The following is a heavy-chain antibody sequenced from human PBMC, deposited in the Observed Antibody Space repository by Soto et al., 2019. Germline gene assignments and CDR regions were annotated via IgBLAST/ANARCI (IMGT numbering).Heavy chain of an antibody. J-gene: IGHJ4*02. D-gene: IGHD2-2*01. Sequence: LSLTCAVSGGSISSGGYSWSWIRQPPGKGLEWIGYIYHSGSTYYNPSLKSRVTISVDRSKNQFSLKLSSVTAADTAVYHCARGRYCSSTSCSDFDYWGQGTLVTVSS. CDR1: GGSISSGGYS. V-gene: IGHV4-30-2*01. CDR3: ARGRYCSSTSCSDFDY. CDR2: IYHSGST.